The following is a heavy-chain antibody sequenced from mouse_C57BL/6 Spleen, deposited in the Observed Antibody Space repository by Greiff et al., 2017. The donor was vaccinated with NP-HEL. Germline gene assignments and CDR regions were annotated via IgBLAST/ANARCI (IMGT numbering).Heavy chain of an antibody. D-gene: IGHD1-1*01. CDR3: ANYYGSSYGWYFDV. Sequence: VHVKQSGPELVKPGASVKMSCKASGYTFTDYNMHWVKQSHGKSLEWIGYINPNNGGTSYNQKFKGKATLTVNKSSSTAYMELRSLTSEDSAVYYCANYYGSSYGWYFDVWGTGTTVTVSS. J-gene: IGHJ1*03. CDR1: GYTFTDYN. V-gene: IGHV1-22*01. CDR2: INPNNGGT.